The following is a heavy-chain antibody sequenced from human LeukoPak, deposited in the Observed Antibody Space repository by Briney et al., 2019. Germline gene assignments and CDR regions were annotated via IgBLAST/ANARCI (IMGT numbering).Heavy chain of an antibody. CDR2: INHSGST. D-gene: IGHD6-19*01. V-gene: IGHV4-34*01. Sequence: PSETLSLTCAAYGGSFSGYYWSWIRQPPGKGLEWIGEINHSGSTNYNPSLKSRVTISVDTSKNQFSLKLSSVTAADTAVYYCARASIAVAGLDYWGQGTLVTVSS. J-gene: IGHJ4*02. CDR1: GGSFSGYY. CDR3: ARASIAVAGLDY.